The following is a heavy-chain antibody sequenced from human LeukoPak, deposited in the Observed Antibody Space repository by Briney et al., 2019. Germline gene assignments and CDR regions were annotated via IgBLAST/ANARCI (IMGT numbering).Heavy chain of an antibody. Sequence: GASVKVSCKASGYTFTGYYMHWVRQAPGQGLEWMGWINPNSGGTNYAQKFQGRVTMTRDTSISTAYMELSGLGSDDTAVYYCARDTTRDNWFDPWGQGTLVTVSS. CDR2: INPNSGGT. J-gene: IGHJ5*02. CDR3: ARDTTRDNWFDP. D-gene: IGHD1-26*01. V-gene: IGHV1-2*02. CDR1: GYTFTGYY.